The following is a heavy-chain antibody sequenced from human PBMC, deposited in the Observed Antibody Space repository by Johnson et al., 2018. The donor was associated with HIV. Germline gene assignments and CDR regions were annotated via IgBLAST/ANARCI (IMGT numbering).Heavy chain of an antibody. CDR3: ARDRGGRGVGPGEAFDI. J-gene: IGHJ3*02. CDR1: GFTFSSYA. D-gene: IGHD2-15*01. CDR2: ISYDGSNK. Sequence: VQLVESGGGLIQPGGSLRLSCAASGFTFSSYAMHWVRQAPGKGLEWVAVISYDGSNKYYADSVKGRFTISRDNSKNTLYLQMNSLRAEDTAVYYCARDRGGRGVGPGEAFDIWVQGTMVTVSS. V-gene: IGHV3-30-3*01.